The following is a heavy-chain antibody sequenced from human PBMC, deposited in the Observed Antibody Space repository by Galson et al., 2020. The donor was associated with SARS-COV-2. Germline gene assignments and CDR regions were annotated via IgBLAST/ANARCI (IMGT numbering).Heavy chain of an antibody. J-gene: IGHJ6*03. CDR1: GYTFTGYY. CDR3: ARESRSRDGDYYYMDV. V-gene: IGHV1-2*04. CDR2: INPNSGGT. Sequence: ASVKVSCKASGYTFTGYYMHWVRQAPGQGLEWMGWINPNSGGTNYAQKFQGWVTMTRDTSISTAYMELSRLRSDDTAVYYCARESRSRDGDYYYMDVWGKGTTVTVSS. D-gene: IGHD2-2*01.